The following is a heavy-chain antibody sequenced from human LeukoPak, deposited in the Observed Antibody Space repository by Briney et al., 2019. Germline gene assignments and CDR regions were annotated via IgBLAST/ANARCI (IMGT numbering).Heavy chain of an antibody. CDR1: GYDFTKYW. CDR3: VRHGRGGYIYGIDS. CDR2: IHPLDSDI. J-gene: IGHJ4*02. D-gene: IGHD5-18*01. Sequence: GESLKISCQTSGYDFTKYWVGWVRQMPGKGLEWMGIIHPLDSDIRKNPPFHGHVSLSVDTSVTTAYLQWDSLQASDTAVYYCVRHGRGGYIYGIDSWGQGTLVTVSS. V-gene: IGHV5-51*01.